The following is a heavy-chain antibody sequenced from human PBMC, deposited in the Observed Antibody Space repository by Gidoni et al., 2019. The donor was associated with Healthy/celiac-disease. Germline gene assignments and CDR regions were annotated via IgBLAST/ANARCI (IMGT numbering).Heavy chain of an antibody. CDR3: ARARKIDY. J-gene: IGHJ4*02. V-gene: IGHV3-30-3*01. CDR2: ISYDGSNK. Sequence: QVQLVESGGGVVQPGRSLRLSCAASGFTFSSYAMPWVRQAPGKGLEWVAVISYDGSNKYYADSVKGRFTISRDNSKNTLYLQMNSLRAEDTAVYYCARARKIDYWGQGTLVTVSS. CDR1: GFTFSSYA.